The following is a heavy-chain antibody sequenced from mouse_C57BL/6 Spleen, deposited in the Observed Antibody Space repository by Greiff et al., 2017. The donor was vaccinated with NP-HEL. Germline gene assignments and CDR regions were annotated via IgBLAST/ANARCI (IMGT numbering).Heavy chain of an antibody. J-gene: IGHJ4*01. Sequence: EVQVVESGGGLVKPGGSLTLSCAASGFTFSSYAMSWVRQTPEKRLEWVATISDGGSYTYYPDNVKGRFTISRDNAKNNLYLHMSHLKSEDTAMYYCARRGYYGSSPYYYAMDYWGQGTSVTVSS. CDR2: ISDGGSYT. D-gene: IGHD1-1*01. CDR3: ARRGYYGSSPYYYAMDY. V-gene: IGHV5-4*01. CDR1: GFTFSSYA.